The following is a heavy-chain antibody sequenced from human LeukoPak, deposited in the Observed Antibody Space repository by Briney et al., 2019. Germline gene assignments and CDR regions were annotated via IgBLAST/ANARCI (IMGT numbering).Heavy chain of an antibody. V-gene: IGHV3-23*01. CDR2: ISGSGGST. D-gene: IGHD2-15*01. CDR3: AKATRDIVVVVAAIVNAFDI. Sequence: GGSLRLSCAASGFTFSSYAMSWVRQAPGKGLEWVSAISGSGGSTYYADSEKGRFTISRDNSKNTLYLQMNSLRAEDTAVYYCAKATRDIVVVVAAIVNAFDIWGQGTMVTVSS. CDR1: GFTFSSYA. J-gene: IGHJ3*02.